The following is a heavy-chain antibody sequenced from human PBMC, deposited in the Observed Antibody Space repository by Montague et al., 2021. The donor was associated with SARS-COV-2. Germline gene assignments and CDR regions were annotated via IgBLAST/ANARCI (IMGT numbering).Heavy chain of an antibody. CDR2: IYANGNF. D-gene: IGHD1-14*01. V-gene: IGHV4-4*07. J-gene: IGHJ5*02. Sequence: SETLSLTCSVSGDSITPYGDSIGGYFWSWIRQPAGKGLEWIGRIYANGNFDYNPSLNSRVSMSMDTSKQEFPMRLISVTAADTAVYYCGRVAEYFGPERESRGAFDPWGQGILVTVSS. CDR1: GDSITPYGDSIGGYF. CDR3: GRVAEYFGPERESRGAFDP.